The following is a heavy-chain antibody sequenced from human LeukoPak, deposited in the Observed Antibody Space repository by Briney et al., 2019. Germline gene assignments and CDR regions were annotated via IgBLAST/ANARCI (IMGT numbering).Heavy chain of an antibody. Sequence: GASVKVSCKASGYTFSSYDIIWVRQAAGQGLEWMGWTSPRSGNTQYTQKFQGRVTITWNTSINTVYMDLSSLRSDDTAVYYCARGLFTSTWGQGEQDAFDIWAKGQWSPSLQ. CDR2: TSPRSGNT. CDR1: GYTFSSYD. D-gene: IGHD1-26*01. J-gene: IGHJ3*02. V-gene: IGHV1-8*01. CDR3: ARGLFTSTWGQGEQDAFDI.